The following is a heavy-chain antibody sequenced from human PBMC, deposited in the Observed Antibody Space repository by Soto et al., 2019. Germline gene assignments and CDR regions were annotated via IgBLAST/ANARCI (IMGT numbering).Heavy chain of an antibody. CDR1: GGSISSYY. V-gene: IGHV4-4*07. CDR2: IYTSGST. CDR3: ARDGAITIFGVVIPDLYYYGMDV. J-gene: IGHJ6*02. D-gene: IGHD3-3*01. Sequence: QVQLQESGPGLVKPSETLSLTCTVSGGSISSYYWSWIRQPAGKGLEWIGRIYTSGSTNYNPSLKSRVTMSVDTSKNQFSLKLSSVTAADTAVYYCARDGAITIFGVVIPDLYYYGMDVWGQGTTVTVSS.